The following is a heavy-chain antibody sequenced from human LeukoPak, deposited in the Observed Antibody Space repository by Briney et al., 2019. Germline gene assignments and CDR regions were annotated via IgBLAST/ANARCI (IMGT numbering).Heavy chain of an antibody. CDR3: AREYRSSTSCYPNDWYFDL. Sequence: SQTLSLTCTVSGGSISSGSYYWSWIRQPAGKGLEWIGRIYTSGSTNYNPSLKSRVTISVDTSKNQFSLKLSSVTAADTAVYYCAREYRSSTSCYPNDWYFDLWGRGTLVTVSS. CDR2: IYTSGST. V-gene: IGHV4-61*02. CDR1: GGSISSGSYY. D-gene: IGHD2-2*01. J-gene: IGHJ2*01.